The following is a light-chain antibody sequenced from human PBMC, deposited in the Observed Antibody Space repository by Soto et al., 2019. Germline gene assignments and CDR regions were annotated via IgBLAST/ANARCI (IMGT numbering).Light chain of an antibody. J-gene: IGKJ5*01. CDR3: QRGDT. Sequence: EIVLTQSPATLSLSPGERATLSCRDSQSVSSNLAWYQQKPGQAPRLLIYDASNRATGIPARFSGSGSGTDFTLTISSLEPEDFAVYYCQRGDTFGQGTRLEIK. V-gene: IGKV3-11*01. CDR2: DAS. CDR1: QSVSSN.